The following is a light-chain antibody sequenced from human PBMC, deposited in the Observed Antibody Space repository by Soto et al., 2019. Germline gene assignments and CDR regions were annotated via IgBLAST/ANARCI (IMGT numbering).Light chain of an antibody. CDR1: QSIGYY. V-gene: IGKV3-11*01. CDR3: QQRSSWPFT. Sequence: EVVLTQSPATMSFSPGEGATLSCRASQSIGYYLPCYQQKLGQDPRLLIYATSNRAPGIPARFSGSVSGTDFTLTISSLEPEDFAVYYCQQRSSWPFTFGPPTKGDIK. CDR2: ATS. J-gene: IGKJ3*01.